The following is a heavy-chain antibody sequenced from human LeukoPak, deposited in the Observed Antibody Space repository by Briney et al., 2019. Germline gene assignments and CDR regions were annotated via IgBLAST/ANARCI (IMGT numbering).Heavy chain of an antibody. D-gene: IGHD5-18*01. CDR1: GGSISNYY. J-gene: IGHJ5*02. CDR3: ARGYSPLNNWFDP. Sequence: PSETLSLTCTVSGGSISNYYWSWIRQPPGKGLEWIGYIYYSGSTNYNPSLKSRVTISVDTSKNQFSLKLSSVTAADTAVYYCARGYSPLNNWFDPWGQGTLVTVSS. CDR2: IYYSGST. V-gene: IGHV4-59*01.